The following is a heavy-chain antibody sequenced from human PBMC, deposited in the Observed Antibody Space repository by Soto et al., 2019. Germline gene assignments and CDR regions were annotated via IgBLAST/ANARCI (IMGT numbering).Heavy chain of an antibody. D-gene: IGHD4-17*01. J-gene: IGHJ4*02. CDR2: IKNKADGGTT. CDR3: TTAPGDYEDF. V-gene: IGHV3-15*01. CDR1: GITFTNAW. Sequence: EVQLVESGGDLVKPGGCLRLSCAVSGITFTNAWMSWVRQAPGKGLEWVGRIKNKADGGTTDYAAPVRGRFTISRDDSKNTLFLQMNSLETEDTAVYYCTTAPGDYEDFWGQGTLFTVSS.